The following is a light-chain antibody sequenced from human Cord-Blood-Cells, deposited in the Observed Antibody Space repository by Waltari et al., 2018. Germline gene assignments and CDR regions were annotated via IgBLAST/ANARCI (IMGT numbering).Light chain of an antibody. CDR3: QQSYSTPHS. J-gene: IGKJ2*03. CDR1: QSISSY. CDR2: AAS. Sequence: DIQMTQSPSSLSASVGARVTITRRASQSISSYLNWYQQKPGKAPKLLISAASSLQSGVPSMLSGSGSGTDFTLTISSLQPEDCATYYCQQSYSTPHSFGQGTKLEIK. V-gene: IGKV1-39*01.